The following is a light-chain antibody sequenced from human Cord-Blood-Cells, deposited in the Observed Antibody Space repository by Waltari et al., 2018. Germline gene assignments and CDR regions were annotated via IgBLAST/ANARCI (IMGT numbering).Light chain of an antibody. CDR1: QSVSSSS. CDR3: QQYGSSPYT. CDR2: GAS. J-gene: IGKJ2*01. Sequence: DIVLTQSPGTLSLSPGDRDTLSCRASQSVSSSSLAWYQQKPGQAPRLLIYGASSRATGIPDRFSGSGSGTDFTLTISRLEPDDFAVYYCQQYGSSPYTFGQGTKLEIK. V-gene: IGKV3-20*01.